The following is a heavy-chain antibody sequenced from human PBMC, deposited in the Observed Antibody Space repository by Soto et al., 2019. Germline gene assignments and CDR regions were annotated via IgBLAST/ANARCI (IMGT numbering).Heavy chain of an antibody. J-gene: IGHJ6*02. CDR1: GFTFSSYG. V-gene: IGHV3-30*18. CDR2: ISYDGSNK. CDR3: AKDLGGTGGDYYYYYGMDV. Sequence: GGPLRLSCAASGFTFSSYGMHWVRQAPGKGLEWVAVISYDGSNKYYADPVKGRFTISRDNSKNTLYLQMNSLRAEDTAVYYCAKDLGGTGGDYYYYYGMDVWGQGTTVTVS. D-gene: IGHD3-16*01.